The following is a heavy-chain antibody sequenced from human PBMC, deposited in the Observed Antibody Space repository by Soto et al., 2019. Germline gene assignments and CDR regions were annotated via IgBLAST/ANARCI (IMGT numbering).Heavy chain of an antibody. V-gene: IGHV4-30-2*05. D-gene: IGHD3-10*01. CDR1: GGSISSGGYS. CDR3: AREEVAYYGSGSYNWFDP. CDR2: IYHSGST. Sequence: SETLSLTCAVSGGSISSGGYSWSWIRQPPGKGLEWIGYIYHSGSTYYNPSLKSRVTISVDTSKNQFSLKLSSVTAADTAVYYCAREEVAYYGSGSYNWFDPWGQGTLVTVS. J-gene: IGHJ5*02.